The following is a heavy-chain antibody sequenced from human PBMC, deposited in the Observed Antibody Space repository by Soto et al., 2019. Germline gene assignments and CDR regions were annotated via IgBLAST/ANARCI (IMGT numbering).Heavy chain of an antibody. CDR3: AKDVGTPVFYDY. CDR2: VSSDGLNT. CDR1: GFSFSDYA. V-gene: IGHV3-23*01. D-gene: IGHD1-26*01. Sequence: GGSLRLSCAASGFSFSDYAMSWVRQAPGKGLEWVSTVSSDGLNTHYADSVEGRFTISRDNSRNTLYLHMNSLRAQDSALYYCAKDVGTPVFYDYWGQGTLVTVSS. J-gene: IGHJ4*02.